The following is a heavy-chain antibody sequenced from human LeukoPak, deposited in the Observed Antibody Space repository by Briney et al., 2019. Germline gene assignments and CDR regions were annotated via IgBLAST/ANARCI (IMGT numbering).Heavy chain of an antibody. CDR3: AKSKWYSSSWPDAFDI. V-gene: IGHV3-43D*03. D-gene: IGHD6-13*01. CDR2: ISWDGRVT. J-gene: IGHJ3*02. CDR1: GFTFDDYA. Sequence: GGSLRLSRAASGFTFDDYAMHWVRQPPGRGLEWVSDISWDGRVTYYADSVRGRFTISRDNSRNSLYLQMNSLRAEDTALYYCAKSKWYSSSWPDAFDIWGQGTMVTVSS.